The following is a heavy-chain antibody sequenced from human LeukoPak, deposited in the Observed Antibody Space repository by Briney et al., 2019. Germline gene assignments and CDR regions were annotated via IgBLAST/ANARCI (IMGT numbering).Heavy chain of an antibody. CDR2: ISANSGNT. Sequence: ASVKVSCKPSGYSFTRNGISWVRQAPGQGLEWMAWISANSGNTNYAQNFQDRVTLTTDTSTSTAYMELRSLRSDDTAVYYCARDVNYAFDYWGQGTLVTDSS. D-gene: IGHD3-16*01. V-gene: IGHV1-18*01. CDR3: ARDVNYAFDY. J-gene: IGHJ4*02. CDR1: GYSFTRNG.